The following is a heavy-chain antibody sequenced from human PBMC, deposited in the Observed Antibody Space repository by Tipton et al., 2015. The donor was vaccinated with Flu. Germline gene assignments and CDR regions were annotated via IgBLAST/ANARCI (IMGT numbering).Heavy chain of an antibody. CDR1: GGSISSGGYY. D-gene: IGHD5-12*01. J-gene: IGHJ4*02. CDR2: IYYSGST. Sequence: TLSLTCTVSGGSISSGGYYWSWIRQHPGKGLEWIGYIYYSGSTYYNPSLKSRVTISVDTSKNQFSLKLSSVTAADTAVYSCARGGATGEDYFDYWGQGTLVTVSS. CDR3: ARGGATGEDYFDY. V-gene: IGHV4-31*03.